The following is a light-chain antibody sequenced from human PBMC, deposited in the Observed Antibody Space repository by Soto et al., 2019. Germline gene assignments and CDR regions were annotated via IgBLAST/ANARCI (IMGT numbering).Light chain of an antibody. CDR1: RSDIGDSNF. CDR2: EVN. Sequence: ALTQPASVSGSPGQSVTISCTGPRSDIGDSNFISWYQQSPGKAPRLLIYEVNNRPSGVSRRFSGSKAGNTASLTISGLLEDDEADYFCASFRSGTILVFGSGTKVTV. CDR3: ASFRSGTILV. J-gene: IGLJ1*01. V-gene: IGLV2-14*01.